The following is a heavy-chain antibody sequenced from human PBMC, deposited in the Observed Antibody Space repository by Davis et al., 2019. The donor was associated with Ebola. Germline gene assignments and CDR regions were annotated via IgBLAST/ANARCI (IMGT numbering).Heavy chain of an antibody. D-gene: IGHD1-1*01. Sequence: GGSLRLSCAASGFTFSDYYMSWIRQAPGKGLEWVSYISSSGSTIYYADSVKGRFTISRDNAKNSLYLQMNSLKTEDTAVYYCTHTTPGPGSDYWGQGTLITVSS. V-gene: IGHV3-11*01. CDR3: THTTPGPGSDY. CDR2: ISSSGSTI. CDR1: GFTFSDYY. J-gene: IGHJ4*02.